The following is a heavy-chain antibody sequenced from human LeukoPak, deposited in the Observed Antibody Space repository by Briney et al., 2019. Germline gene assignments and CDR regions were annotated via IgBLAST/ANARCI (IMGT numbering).Heavy chain of an antibody. J-gene: IGHJ3*02. CDR2: NSPGDSHT. V-gene: IGHV5-51*01. CDR1: GYTFSNYW. CDR3: ARRITSASTDGFDI. Sequence: GESLKISCTGSGYTFSNYWIGWVRQMPGKGLEWMGINSPGDSHTRYSPSFQGQVTFSADKSISTAYLQWSSLKASDTAMHYCARRITSASTDGFDIWGQGTMVIVSS. D-gene: IGHD3-16*01.